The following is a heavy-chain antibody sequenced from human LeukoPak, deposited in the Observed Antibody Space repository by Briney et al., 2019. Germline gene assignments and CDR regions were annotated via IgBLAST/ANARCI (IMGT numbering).Heavy chain of an antibody. CDR2: IYYSGST. Sequence: SETLSLTCTVSGGSISSYYWSWIRQPPGKGLEWIGYIYYSGSTNYNPSLKSRVTISVDTSKNQFSLKLSSVTAADTAVYYCARQAGDYDSSGSLWYYYYGMDVWGQGTTVTVSS. CDR3: ARQAGDYDSSGSLWYYYYGMDV. V-gene: IGHV4-59*08. D-gene: IGHD3-22*01. CDR1: GGSISSYY. J-gene: IGHJ6*02.